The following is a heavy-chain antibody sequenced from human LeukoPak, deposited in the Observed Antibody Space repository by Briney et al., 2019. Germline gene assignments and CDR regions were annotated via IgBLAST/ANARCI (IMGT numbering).Heavy chain of an antibody. CDR1: GGTFSXXX. Sequence: SVTVSCKASGGTFSXXXXSWVXXAPGXGXXXXXXXXXXXXXANXXQKFXGXXXXXXXESTSTAYMELSSLRSEDTAVYYCXXXXXXPSTTILQKGGYFDYWGQGTLVTVSS. CDR2: XXXXXXXA. V-gene: IGHV1-69*13. J-gene: IGHJ4*02. D-gene: IGHD1-26*01. CDR3: XXXXXXPSTTILQKGGYFDY.